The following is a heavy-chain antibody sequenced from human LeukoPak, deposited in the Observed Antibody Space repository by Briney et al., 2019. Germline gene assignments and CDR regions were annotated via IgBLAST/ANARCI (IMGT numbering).Heavy chain of an antibody. CDR1: GFTFSSYA. CDR2: ISYDGSNK. CDR3: ARDRLGQQLAHDY. D-gene: IGHD6-13*01. V-gene: IGHV3-30*04. Sequence: GRSLRLSCAASGFTFSSYAMHWVRQAPGKGLEWVAVISYDGSNKYYADSVKGRFTISRDNAKNSLYLQMNSLRAEDTAVYYCARDRLGQQLAHDYWGQGTLVTVSS. J-gene: IGHJ4*02.